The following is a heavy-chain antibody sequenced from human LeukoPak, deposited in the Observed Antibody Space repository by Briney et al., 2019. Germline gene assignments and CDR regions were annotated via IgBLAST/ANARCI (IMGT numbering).Heavy chain of an antibody. CDR1: GFTFSSYW. CDR3: ARVGGVVVPAAYYYYYYGMDV. J-gene: IGHJ6*02. CDR2: IKQDGSEK. D-gene: IGHD2-2*01. V-gene: IGHV3-7*01. Sequence: PGGSLRLSCAASGFTFSSYWMGWVRQAPGKGLEWVANIKQDGSEKYYVDSVKGRFTISRDNAKNSLYLQMNSLRAEDTAVYYCARVGGVVVPAAYYYYYYGMDVWGQGTTVTVSS.